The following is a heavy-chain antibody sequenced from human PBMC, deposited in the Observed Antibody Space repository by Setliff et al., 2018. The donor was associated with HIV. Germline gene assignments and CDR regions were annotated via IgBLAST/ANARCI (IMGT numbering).Heavy chain of an antibody. CDR3: ARTLLTHYNFWSGYYSYDAFDI. Sequence: PSETLSLTCAVYGGSFSGFYWSWIRQPPGKGLEWIGEINHSGSTNYNPSLKSRVNISVDTSKNQFSLKLSSVTAADTAVYYCARTLLTHYNFWSGYYSYDAFDIWG. D-gene: IGHD3-3*01. V-gene: IGHV4-34*01. CDR2: INHSGST. J-gene: IGHJ3*02. CDR1: GGSFSGFY.